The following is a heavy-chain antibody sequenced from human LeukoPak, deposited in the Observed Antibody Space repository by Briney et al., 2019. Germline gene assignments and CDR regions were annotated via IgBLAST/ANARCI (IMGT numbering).Heavy chain of an antibody. V-gene: IGHV1-8*01. CDR1: GYTFTSYD. J-gene: IGHJ3*02. CDR2: MNPNSGNT. CDR3: ARDSRITIFGVVPNGDAFDI. D-gene: IGHD3-3*01. Sequence: GASVKVSCKASGYTFTSYDINWVRQATGQGLEWMGWMNPNSGNTGYAQKLQGRVTMTTDTSTSTAYMELRSLRSDDTAVYYCARDSRITIFGVVPNGDAFDIWGQGTMVTVSS.